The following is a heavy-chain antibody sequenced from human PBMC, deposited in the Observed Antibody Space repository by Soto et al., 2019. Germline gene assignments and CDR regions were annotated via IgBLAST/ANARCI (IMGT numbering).Heavy chain of an antibody. CDR1: GFSVRSND. D-gene: IGHD3-10*01. J-gene: IGHJ6*02. CDR3: VGDSGVDRGNYGLDV. CDR2: IYSVGRT. Sequence: VGSLRLSCAASGFSVRSNDLSWVRRAPGMGLEFVSVIYSVGRTYYADSVKGRFTSSSDHSQNTLYLQMNSLRGEETGVYYCVGDSGVDRGNYGLDVWGQGTTVTVSS. V-gene: IGHV3-53*01.